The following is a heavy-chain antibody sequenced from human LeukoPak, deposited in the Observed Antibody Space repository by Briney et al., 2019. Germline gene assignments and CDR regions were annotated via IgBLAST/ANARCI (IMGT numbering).Heavy chain of an antibody. CDR3: AKGSVSVVVPAVIPYY. CDR2: ISGSGGST. D-gene: IGHD2-2*01. V-gene: IGHV3-23*01. Sequence: GGSLRLSCAASGFTFKNYAMSWVRQAPGKGLEWVSGISGSGGSTYHADSVKGRFTISRDNSKNTLYLQMNSLRAEDTAVYYCAKGSVSVVVPAVIPYYWGQGTLVTVSS. CDR1: GFTFKNYA. J-gene: IGHJ4*02.